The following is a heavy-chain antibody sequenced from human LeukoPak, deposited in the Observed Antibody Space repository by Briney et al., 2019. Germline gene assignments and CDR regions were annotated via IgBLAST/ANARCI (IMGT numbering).Heavy chain of an antibody. CDR2: IYYTGST. Sequence: TSETLSLTCTVSGASISTYYWSWMRQPPGKVLEWIGWIYYTGSTDHNPSLKSRVTISVDTSKNQFSLKLNSVTAADTAVYYCAKGRDGYDMWGRGTLVTVSS. J-gene: IGHJ4*02. CDR1: GASISTYY. V-gene: IGHV4-59*01. CDR3: AKGRDGYDM. D-gene: IGHD5-12*01.